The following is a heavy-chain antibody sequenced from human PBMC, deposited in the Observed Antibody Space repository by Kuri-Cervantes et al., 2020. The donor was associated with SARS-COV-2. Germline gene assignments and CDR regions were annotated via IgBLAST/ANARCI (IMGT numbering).Heavy chain of an antibody. Sequence: ASVKVSCKASGYTFTSYYMHWVRQAPGQGLEWMGIINPSGGSTSYAQKFQGRVTMTRDTSTSTVYMELSSLRSEDTAVYYCAKVESDCSDVACGKGYMDVWGKGTTVTVSS. D-gene: IGHD2-21*01. CDR1: GYTFTSYY. V-gene: IGHV1-46*01. J-gene: IGHJ6*03. CDR3: AKVESDCSDVACGKGYMDV. CDR2: INPSGGST.